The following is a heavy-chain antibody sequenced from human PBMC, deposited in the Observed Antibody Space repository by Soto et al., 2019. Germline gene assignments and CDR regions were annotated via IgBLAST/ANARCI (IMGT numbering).Heavy chain of an antibody. J-gene: IGHJ6*02. Sequence: GASVKVSCKASGGTFSSYAIIWVRQAPGQGLEWMGGIIPIFGTANYAQKFQGRVTITADESTSTAYMELSSLRSEDTAVYYCARDPFGDYYGMDVWGQGTTVTVSS. V-gene: IGHV1-69*13. CDR1: GGTFSSYA. D-gene: IGHD3-16*01. CDR3: ARDPFGDYYGMDV. CDR2: IIPIFGTA.